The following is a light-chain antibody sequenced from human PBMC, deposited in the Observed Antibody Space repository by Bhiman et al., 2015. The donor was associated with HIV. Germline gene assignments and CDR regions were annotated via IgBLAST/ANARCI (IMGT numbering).Light chain of an antibody. CDR1: KLGDKY. V-gene: IGLV3-1*01. CDR2: QDS. J-gene: IGLJ3*02. Sequence: SYELTQPPSVSVSPGQTASITCSGDKLGDKYACWYQQKPGQSPVLVIYQDSTRPSGIPERFSGSNSGNTATLTISRVEAGDEADYYCQVWDSSSDHWVFGGGTKLTVL. CDR3: QVWDSSSDHWV.